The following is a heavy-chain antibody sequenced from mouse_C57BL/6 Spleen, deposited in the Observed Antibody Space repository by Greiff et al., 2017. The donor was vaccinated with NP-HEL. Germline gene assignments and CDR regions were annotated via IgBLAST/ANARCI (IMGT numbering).Heavy chain of an antibody. J-gene: IGHJ2*01. CDR3: AVLFNWDGDY. CDR2: ISYDGST. D-gene: IGHD4-1*01. V-gene: IGHV3-6*01. CDR1: GYSITSGYY. Sequence: DVQLQESGPGLVKPSQSLSLTCSVTGYSITSGYYWNWIRQSPGNKLEWMGYISYDGSTNYNPSLKNRISITRDTSKNQFFLKLNSVTTEDTATYYCAVLFNWDGDYWGQGTTLTVSS.